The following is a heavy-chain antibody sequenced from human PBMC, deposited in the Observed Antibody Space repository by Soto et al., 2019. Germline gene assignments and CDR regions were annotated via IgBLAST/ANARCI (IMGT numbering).Heavy chain of an antibody. V-gene: IGHV3-21*01. Sequence: GVLRLSCAASGFTFSSYSMNWVRQAPGKGLEWVSSISSSSSYIYYADSVKGRFTISRDNAKNSLYLQMNSLRAEDTAVYYCARDYTTSFTIDYWGQGTLVTVSS. CDR1: GFTFSSYS. J-gene: IGHJ4*02. CDR2: ISSSSSYI. CDR3: ARDYTTSFTIDY. D-gene: IGHD3-16*01.